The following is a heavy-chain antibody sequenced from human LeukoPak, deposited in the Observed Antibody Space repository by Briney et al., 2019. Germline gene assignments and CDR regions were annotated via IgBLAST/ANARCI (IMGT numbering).Heavy chain of an antibody. J-gene: IGHJ6*02. D-gene: IGHD2-21*01. CDR2: ISWNSGNI. Sequence: GGSLRLSCAASGFTFDDYAMHWVRQAPGKGLEWVSGISWNSGNIGYADSVKGRFTISRDNAKNSLYLQVNSLRAEDTALYYCAKDGGDYYYYGMDVWGQGTTVTVS. CDR1: GFTFDDYA. V-gene: IGHV3-9*01. CDR3: AKDGGDYYYYGMDV.